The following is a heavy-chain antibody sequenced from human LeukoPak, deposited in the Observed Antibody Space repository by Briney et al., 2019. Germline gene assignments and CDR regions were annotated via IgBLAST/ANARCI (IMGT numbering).Heavy chain of an antibody. CDR3: ATKEHIVEFDY. Sequence: GGSLRLSCAASGFTFSSYGMHWVRRAPGKGLEWVAVISYDGSNKYYADSVKGRFTISRDNSKNTLYLQMNSLRAEDTAVYYCATKEHIVEFDYWGQGTLVTVSS. CDR2: ISYDGSNK. J-gene: IGHJ4*02. D-gene: IGHD2-21*01. CDR1: GFTFSSYG. V-gene: IGHV3-30*03.